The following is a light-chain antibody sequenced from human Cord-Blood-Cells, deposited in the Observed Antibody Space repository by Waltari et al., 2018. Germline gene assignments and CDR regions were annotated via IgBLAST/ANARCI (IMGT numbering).Light chain of an antibody. V-gene: IGKV1-33*01. J-gene: IGKJ3*01. Sequence: DIQTTQSPSSLSASVGDRVTITCQASQDISNYLNWYQQKPGKAPKLLIYDASNLETEVPSRFSGSGSGTDFTFTISSLQPEDIATYYCQQYDNLPFTFGPATKVDI. CDR2: DAS. CDR3: QQYDNLPFT. CDR1: QDISNY.